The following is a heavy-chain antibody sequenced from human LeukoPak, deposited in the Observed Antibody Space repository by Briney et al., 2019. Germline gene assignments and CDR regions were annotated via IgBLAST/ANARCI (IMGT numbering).Heavy chain of an antibody. J-gene: IGHJ3*02. CDR2: INHSGGT. V-gene: IGHV4-34*01. CDR1: GGSFSGYY. D-gene: IGHD3-3*01. CDR3: ARGDDDFWSGSLGIRAFDI. Sequence: PSETLSLTCAVYGGSFSGYYWSWIRQPPGKGLEWIGEINHSGGTNYNPSLKSRVTISVDTSKNQFSLKLSSVTAADTAVYYCARGDDDFWSGSLGIRAFDIWGQGTMVTVSS.